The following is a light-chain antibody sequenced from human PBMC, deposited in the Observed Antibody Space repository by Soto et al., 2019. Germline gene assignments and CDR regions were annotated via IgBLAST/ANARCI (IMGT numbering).Light chain of an antibody. CDR2: DVS. CDR3: SSYTSSNTYV. J-gene: IGLJ1*01. CDR1: ISDVSGYNF. V-gene: IGLV2-14*03. Sequence: QSALTQPASVSGSPGQSITISCTGTISDVSGYNFVSWYQQYPGKAPKLMIYDVSNRPSGVSSRFSGSKSGNTASLTISGLQAEDEADYYCSSYTSSNTYVFGAGTKLTVL.